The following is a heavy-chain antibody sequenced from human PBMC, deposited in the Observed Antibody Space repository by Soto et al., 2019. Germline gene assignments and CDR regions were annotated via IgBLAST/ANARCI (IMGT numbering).Heavy chain of an antibody. J-gene: IGHJ5*02. CDR2: IWYDGSNK. CDR1: GFTFSSYG. Sequence: GGSLRLSCAASGFTFSSYGMHWVRQAPGKGLEWVAVIWYDGSNKYYADSVKGRFTISRDNSKNTLYLQMNSLRAEDTAVYYCARDRGLPGYHNWFDPWGQGTLVTVSS. V-gene: IGHV3-33*01. CDR3: ARDRGLPGYHNWFDP. D-gene: IGHD1-1*01.